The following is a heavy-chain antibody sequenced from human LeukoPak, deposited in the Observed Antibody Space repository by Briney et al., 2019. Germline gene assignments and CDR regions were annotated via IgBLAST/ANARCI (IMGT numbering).Heavy chain of an antibody. CDR3: ARAAARGYGPLHRYYFDY. Sequence: PSETLSLTCTVHGGSVRGSFWDWIRQTPGKGLEYIGEITHGGSTTYNPSLKSRVTISVDTSKNQFSLKLSSVTAADTAVYYCARAAARGYGPLHRYYFDYWGQGTLVTVSS. CDR2: ITHGGST. CDR1: GGSVRGSF. V-gene: IGHV4-34*01. J-gene: IGHJ4*02. D-gene: IGHD3-16*02.